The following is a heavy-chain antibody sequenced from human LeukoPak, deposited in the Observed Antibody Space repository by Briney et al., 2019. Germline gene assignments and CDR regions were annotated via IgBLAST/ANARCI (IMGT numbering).Heavy chain of an antibody. J-gene: IGHJ4*02. V-gene: IGHV3-23*01. CDR2: ISGSGGNT. D-gene: IGHD3-16*02. CDR1: GFTFSSYA. CDR3: AKGGGLRAGGSYRIDY. Sequence: PGGSLRLSCAASGFTFSSYAMSWVRQAPGKGLEWVSSISGSGGNTNYADSVQGRFTFSRDNSKNTLYLQMNSLRAEDTVVYYCAKGGGLRAGGSYRIDYWGQGTLVTVSS.